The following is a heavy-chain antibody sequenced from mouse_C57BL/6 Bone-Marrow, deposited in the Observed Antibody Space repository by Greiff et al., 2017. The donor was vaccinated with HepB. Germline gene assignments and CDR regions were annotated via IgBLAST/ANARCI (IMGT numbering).Heavy chain of an antibody. CDR3: ARAGGYDGAD. J-gene: IGHJ3*01. V-gene: IGHV1-19*01. CDR1: GYTFTDYY. Sequence: EVKLMESGPVLVKPGASVKMSCKASGYTFTDYYLYWVKQSHGKSLEWIGVINPYNGGTSYNQKFKGKATLTVDQSSSTTYMELNSLTSEDSAVDYCARAGGYDGADWGQGTLVTVAA. CDR2: INPYNGGT. D-gene: IGHD2-14*01.